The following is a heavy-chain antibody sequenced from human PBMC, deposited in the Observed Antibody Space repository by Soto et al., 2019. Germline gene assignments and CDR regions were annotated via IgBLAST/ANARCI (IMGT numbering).Heavy chain of an antibody. J-gene: IGHJ6*02. Sequence: QVQLQESGPGLVKPSQTLSLTCTVSGGSISSGDYYWSWIRQPPGKGLEWIWYIYYSGSTYYNPSLKSRVTISVDTSKNQFSLKLSSVPAADTAVYYCARELRYYDSSGYYYGMEVWGQGTTVTVSS. CDR1: GGSISSGDYY. CDR2: IYYSGST. CDR3: ARELRYYDSSGYYYGMEV. V-gene: IGHV4-30-4*01. D-gene: IGHD3-22*01.